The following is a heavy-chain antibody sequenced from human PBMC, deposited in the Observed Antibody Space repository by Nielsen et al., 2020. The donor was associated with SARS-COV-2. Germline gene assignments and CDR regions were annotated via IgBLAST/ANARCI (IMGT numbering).Heavy chain of an antibody. CDR2: IIPIFGTA. CDR3: ARAPDYYYGMDV. Sequence: WVRQAPGQGLEWMGGIIPIFGTANYAQKFQGRVTITADESTSTAYMELSSLRSEDTAVYYCARAPDYYYGMDVWGQGTTVTVSS. J-gene: IGHJ6*02. V-gene: IGHV1-69*01.